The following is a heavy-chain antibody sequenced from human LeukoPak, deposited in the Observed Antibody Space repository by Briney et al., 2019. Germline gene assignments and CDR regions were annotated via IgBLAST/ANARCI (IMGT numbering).Heavy chain of an antibody. D-gene: IGHD1-26*01. CDR2: ISGYDAKT. Sequence: ASVKVSCKASGYMFSSYYMTWVRQAPGQGLEWMGWISGYDAKTNYAQKFQGRVTMTTDTSTRTAYLELRSLSSDDTAVYYCTRTRDYFATTRYFDYWGQGTLVTVSS. CDR1: GYMFSSYY. CDR3: TRTRDYFATTRYFDY. J-gene: IGHJ4*02. V-gene: IGHV1-18*01.